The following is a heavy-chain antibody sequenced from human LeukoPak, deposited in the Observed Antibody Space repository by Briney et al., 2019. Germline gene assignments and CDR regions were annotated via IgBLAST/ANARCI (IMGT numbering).Heavy chain of an antibody. D-gene: IGHD2-2*02. CDR1: GYTFSGYY. V-gene: IGHV1-2*02. Sequence: GASVKVSCKASGYTFSGYYMHWMRQAPGQGLEWMGWINPNSGDTNYAQKFQGRVTMTRDTSITTAYMELTSLRSDDTAVYHCARDLAGQYCSSTTYCTFIRDTYFDYWGQGTLVTVSS. J-gene: IGHJ4*02. CDR3: ARDLAGQYCSSTTYCTFIRDTYFDY. CDR2: INPNSGDT.